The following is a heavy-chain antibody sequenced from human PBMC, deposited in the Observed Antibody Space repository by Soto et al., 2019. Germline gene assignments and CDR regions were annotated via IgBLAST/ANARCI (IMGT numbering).Heavy chain of an antibody. Sequence: ASVKVSCKASGYTFTSYAMHWVRQAPGQRLEWMGWINAGNGNTKYSQKFQGRVTITRDTSASTAYMEMSSLRSEDTAVYYCASSSLGGGYDFWSGYKTMGYYFDYWGQGTLVTVSS. V-gene: IGHV1-3*01. CDR3: ASSSLGGGYDFWSGYKTMGYYFDY. CDR1: GYTFTSYA. CDR2: INAGNGNT. D-gene: IGHD3-3*01. J-gene: IGHJ4*02.